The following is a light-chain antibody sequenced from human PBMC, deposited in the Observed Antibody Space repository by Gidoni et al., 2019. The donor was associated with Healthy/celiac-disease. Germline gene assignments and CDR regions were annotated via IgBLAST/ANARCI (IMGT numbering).Light chain of an antibody. Sequence: EIVLTHSPATLSLSPGERATLSCRASQSVSSYLAWYQQKPGQPPRLLIYDATNRATGTPARFSGSGSGTDVTLTISSLEAEDFAVYYCQQRSNWPPPTFGQGTKVEIK. J-gene: IGKJ1*01. CDR1: QSVSSY. CDR2: DAT. CDR3: QQRSNWPPPT. V-gene: IGKV3-11*01.